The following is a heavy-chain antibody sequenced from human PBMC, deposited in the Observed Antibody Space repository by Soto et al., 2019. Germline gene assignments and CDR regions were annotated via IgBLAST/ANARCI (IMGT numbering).Heavy chain of an antibody. Sequence: ASVKVFCRASGYTFTSYYMHWVRQAPGEGLKWMGIINPSGGSTSYAQKFQGRVTMTRDTSTSTVYMELSSLRSEDTAVYYCARDPYVDRAMVLPVEWGQGTLVTVSS. V-gene: IGHV1-46*01. CDR3: ARDPYVDRAMVLPVE. J-gene: IGHJ4*02. CDR2: INPSGGST. CDR1: GYTFTSYY. D-gene: IGHD5-18*01.